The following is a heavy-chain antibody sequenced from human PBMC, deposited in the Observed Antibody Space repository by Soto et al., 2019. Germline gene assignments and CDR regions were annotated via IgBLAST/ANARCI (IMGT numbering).Heavy chain of an antibody. V-gene: IGHV5-51*01. CDR2: IYPGDSDT. CDR1: GYTFPSYW. D-gene: IGHD2-15*01. J-gene: IGHJ4*02. CDR3: ARLSAKDVVVVAATPMYYFDY. Sequence: PGESLKISCKGSGYTFPSYWIGWVRQMPGKGLEWMGIIYPGDSDTRYSPSFQGQVTISADKSISTAYLQWSSLKASDTAMYYCARLSAKDVVVVAATPMYYFDYWGQGTLVTVSS.